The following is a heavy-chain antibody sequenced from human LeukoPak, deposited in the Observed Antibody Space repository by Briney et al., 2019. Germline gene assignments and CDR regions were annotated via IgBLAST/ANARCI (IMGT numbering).Heavy chain of an antibody. J-gene: IGHJ4*02. D-gene: IGHD2-15*01. CDR3: AKDGCSGGSCQADY. CDR1: GSSFSTYG. V-gene: IGHV3-30*18. CDR2: ISSDASNQ. Sequence: PGGSLRLSCVASGSSFSTYGMHWVRQAPGKGLEWVAVISSDASNQYYTDSVKGRFAISRDNSRNTLYLQMNSLRYEDTAVYYCAKDGCSGGSCQADYWGQGTLVTVSS.